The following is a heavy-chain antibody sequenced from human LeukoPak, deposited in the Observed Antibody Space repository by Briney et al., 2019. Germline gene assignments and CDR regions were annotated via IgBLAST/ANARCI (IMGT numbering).Heavy chain of an antibody. CDR2: ISYDGSNK. CDR3: AKDWPYSSSWSLGY. CDR1: GFTFSSYG. D-gene: IGHD6-13*01. J-gene: IGHJ4*02. V-gene: IGHV3-30*18. Sequence: GRSLRLSCAASGFTFSSYGMHWVRQAPGKGLEWVAVISYDGSNKYYADSVKGRFTISRDNSKNTLYLQMNSLRAEDTAVYYCAKDWPYSSSWSLGYWGQGTLVTVSS.